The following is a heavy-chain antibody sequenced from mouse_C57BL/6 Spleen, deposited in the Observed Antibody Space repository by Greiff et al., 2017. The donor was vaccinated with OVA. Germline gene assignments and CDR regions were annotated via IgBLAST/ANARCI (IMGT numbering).Heavy chain of an antibody. CDR3: ARSDYYGSSFFAY. CDR2: IYPGSGST. V-gene: IGHV1-55*01. Sequence: QVQLQQSGAELVKPGASVKMSCKASGYTLTSYWITWVKQRPGQGLEWIGDIYPGSGSTNYNEKFKSKATLTVDTSSSTAYMQLSSLTSEDSAVYYCARSDYYGSSFFAYWGQGTLVTVSA. D-gene: IGHD1-1*01. CDR1: GYTLTSYW. J-gene: IGHJ3*01.